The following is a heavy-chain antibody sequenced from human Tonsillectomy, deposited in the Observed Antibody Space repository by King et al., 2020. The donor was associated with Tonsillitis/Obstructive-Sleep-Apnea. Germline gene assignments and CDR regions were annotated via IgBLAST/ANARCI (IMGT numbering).Heavy chain of an antibody. Sequence: VQLVESGGGLIQPGGSLRLSCAASGFTFNFYSMDWVRPAPGKGLEWVSYISVSGNTIYYAYSVKGRFTISRDNAKSSLYLQMNRRRDEDTAVYYCTRDIRGNYDFWSGYPGYWGQGTLVTVSS. CDR1: GFTFNFYS. V-gene: IGHV3-48*02. D-gene: IGHD3-3*01. CDR2: ISVSGNTI. CDR3: TRDIRGNYDFWSGYPGY. J-gene: IGHJ4*02.